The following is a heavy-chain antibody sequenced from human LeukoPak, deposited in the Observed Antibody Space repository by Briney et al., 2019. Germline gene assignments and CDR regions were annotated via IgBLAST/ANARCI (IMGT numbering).Heavy chain of an antibody. CDR2: IYTSGST. J-gene: IGHJ4*02. Sequence: SQTLYLTCTVSGGSISSGSYYWSWIRQPAGTGLEWIGRIYTSGSTNYNPSLKSRVTISVDTSKNQFSLKLSSVTAADTAVYYCARVSGGTRDYWGQGTLVTVSS. CDR1: GGSISSGSYY. V-gene: IGHV4-61*02. CDR3: ARVSGGTRDY. D-gene: IGHD2-15*01.